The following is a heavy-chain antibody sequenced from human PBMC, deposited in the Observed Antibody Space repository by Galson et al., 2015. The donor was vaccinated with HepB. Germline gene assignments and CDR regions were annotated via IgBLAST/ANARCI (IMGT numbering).Heavy chain of an antibody. CDR2: ISYDGNSK. CDR3: ARDSQGDPFDY. V-gene: IGHV3-30*04. J-gene: IGHJ4*02. D-gene: IGHD3-16*01. CDR1: QFTFSTYA. Sequence: SLRLSCAASQFTFSTYAMHWVRQAPGKGLEWVAVISYDGNSKSYAHSVEGRFTISRDNSKNKLYLQMNSLRAKDTALYYCARDSQGDPFDYWGQGTLVIVSS.